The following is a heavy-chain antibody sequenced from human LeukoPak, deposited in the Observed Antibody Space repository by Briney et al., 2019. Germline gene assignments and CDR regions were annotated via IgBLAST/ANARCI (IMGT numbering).Heavy chain of an antibody. J-gene: IGHJ6*02. D-gene: IGHD2-8*01. Sequence: GGSLRLSCAASGFTFRDYYMRWLRQAPGKGLEWLSYISNSGSTVFYADSIKGRFTVSRDNAKRSLYLQIESLRDDDTAVYHCALGTINKDYYFGMDVWGQGTTVTVSS. V-gene: IGHV3-11*01. CDR3: ALGTINKDYYFGMDV. CDR2: ISNSGSTV. CDR1: GFTFRDYY.